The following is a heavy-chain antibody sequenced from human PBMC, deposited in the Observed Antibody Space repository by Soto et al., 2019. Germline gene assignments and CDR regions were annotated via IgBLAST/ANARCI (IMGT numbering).Heavy chain of an antibody. CDR1: GYTFTSYY. J-gene: IGHJ6*03. V-gene: IGHV1-46*03. Sequence: QVQLVQSGAEVKKPGASVKVSCKASGYTFTSYYMHWVRQAPGQGLEWMGILNPSGGSTSYAQKFQGRVTMTRDTSTSTVYMELSSLRSEDTAVYYCARSGLLTLYYFYYYMDVGGKGTTVTVSS. CDR2: LNPSGGST. D-gene: IGHD3-22*01. CDR3: ARSGLLTLYYFYYYMDV.